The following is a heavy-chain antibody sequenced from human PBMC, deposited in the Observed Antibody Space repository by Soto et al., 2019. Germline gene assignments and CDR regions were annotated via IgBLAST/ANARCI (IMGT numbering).Heavy chain of an antibody. V-gene: IGHV1-69*13. Sequence: ASVKVSCKASGDTFGSYVSSWVRQAPGQGLEWMGGIIPIFVTANYAQKFQGRVTITADESTSTVYMELSSLRSEDTAVYYCGRGGFSGSYYAYWGQGTLVTV. D-gene: IGHD1-26*01. CDR1: GDTFGSYV. J-gene: IGHJ4*02. CDR3: GRGGFSGSYYAY. CDR2: IIPIFVTA.